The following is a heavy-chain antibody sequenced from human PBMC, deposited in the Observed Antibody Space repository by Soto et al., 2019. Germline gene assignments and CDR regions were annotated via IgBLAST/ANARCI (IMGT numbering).Heavy chain of an antibody. J-gene: IGHJ5*02. CDR1: GYTFTSYG. Sequence: GSVKVSCKASGYTFTSYGISWVRQAPGQGLEWMGWISAYNGNTNYAQKLQGRVTMTTDTSTSTAYMELRSLRSDDTAVYYCARDIVVVQAAIIGSAPNWFDPWGQGTLVT. V-gene: IGHV1-18*01. CDR3: ARDIVVVQAAIIGSAPNWFDP. D-gene: IGHD2-2*01. CDR2: ISAYNGNT.